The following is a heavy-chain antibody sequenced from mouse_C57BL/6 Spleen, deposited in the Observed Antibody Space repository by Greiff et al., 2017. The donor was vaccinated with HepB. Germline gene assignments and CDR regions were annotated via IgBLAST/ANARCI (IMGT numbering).Heavy chain of an antibody. Sequence: VQLQQPGAELVKPGASVKLSCKASGYTFTSYWMHWVKQRPGQGLEWIGMIHPNSGSTNYNEKFKSKATLTVDKSSSTAYMQLSSLTSEDSAVYYCARSGSYGSRRYWYFDVWGTGTTVTVSS. CDR1: GYTFTSYW. V-gene: IGHV1-64*01. J-gene: IGHJ1*03. CDR3: ARSGSYGSRRYWYFDV. D-gene: IGHD1-1*01. CDR2: IHPNSGST.